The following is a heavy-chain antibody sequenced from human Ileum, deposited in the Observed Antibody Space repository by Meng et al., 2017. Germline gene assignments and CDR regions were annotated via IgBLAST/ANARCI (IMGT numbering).Heavy chain of an antibody. CDR1: GSTFSDHY. Sequence: GESLKISCAASGSTFSDHYIDWVRQAPGKGLEWVGLSRNKGYSYTTEYAASVKGRFTISRDDSKNSLYLQMSSLKTEDTAVYYCARGYSTNYFYAFDIWGQGTMVTVSS. D-gene: IGHD1-26*01. V-gene: IGHV3-72*01. CDR2: SRNKGYSYTT. J-gene: IGHJ3*02. CDR3: ARGYSTNYFYAFDI.